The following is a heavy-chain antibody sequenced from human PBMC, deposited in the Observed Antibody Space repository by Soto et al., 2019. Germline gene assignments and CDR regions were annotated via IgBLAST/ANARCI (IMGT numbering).Heavy chain of an antibody. CDR1: GFTFSNAW. Sequence: GGSLRLSCAASGFTFSNAWMSWVRQAPGKGLEWVGRIKSKTDGGTTDYAAPVKGRFTISRDDSKNTLYLQMNSLKTEDTAVYYCTTVARGYYPSYPLDIWGQGTMVTVSS. J-gene: IGHJ3*02. D-gene: IGHD3-22*01. CDR3: TTVARGYYPSYPLDI. CDR2: IKSKTDGGTT. V-gene: IGHV3-15*01.